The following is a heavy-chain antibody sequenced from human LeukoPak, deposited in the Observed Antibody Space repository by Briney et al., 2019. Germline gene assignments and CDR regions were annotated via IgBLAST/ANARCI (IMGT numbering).Heavy chain of an antibody. D-gene: IGHD1-1*01. CDR1: GFTFSAYA. J-gene: IGHJ4*02. Sequence: GGSLRLSCSASGFTFSAYAMYWVRQAPGKGLEYVSGISNNGGSSFYADSVKGRFTISRDNSKNTLYLQMSSLRAEDTAVYYCLKITSVTGGDCWGQGTLVTVSS. V-gene: IGHV3-64D*09. CDR3: LKITSVTGGDC. CDR2: ISNNGGSS.